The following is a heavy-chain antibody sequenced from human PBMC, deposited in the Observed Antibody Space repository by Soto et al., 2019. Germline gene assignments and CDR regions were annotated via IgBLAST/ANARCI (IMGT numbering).Heavy chain of an antibody. CDR2: IYHSGST. CDR3: ARVPDY. J-gene: IGHJ4*02. CDR1: GGSISSGGYS. Sequence: QLQLQESGSGLVKPSQTLSLTCAVSGGSISSGGYSWSWIRQPPGKGLEWIGYIYHSGSTYYNPALKSRGPLAADRSKNQFSLKLSSVTAADPAVYYCARVPDYWGQGTLVTVSS. V-gene: IGHV4-30-2*01.